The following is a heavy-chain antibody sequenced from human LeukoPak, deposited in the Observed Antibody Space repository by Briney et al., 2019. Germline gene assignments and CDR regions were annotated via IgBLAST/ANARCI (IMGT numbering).Heavy chain of an antibody. Sequence: GGSLRLSCAASGFTIYSNYMSWDGQAQGQGLEWFSVYCSGGSKYYAVYGRGRFTSSRDSTKNSVYLQMNSLSAEDTAVYYCARGGRYGSGWHFDGWGRGTLVTVSS. D-gene: IGHD6-19*01. CDR2: YCSGGSK. CDR3: ARGGRYGSGWHFDG. V-gene: IGHV3-53*05. CDR1: GFTIYSNY. J-gene: IGHJ4*02.